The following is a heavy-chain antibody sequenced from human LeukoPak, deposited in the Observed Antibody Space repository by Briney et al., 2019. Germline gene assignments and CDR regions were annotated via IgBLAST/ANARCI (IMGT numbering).Heavy chain of an antibody. Sequence: GGSLRLSCAASGFTFSSYEMNWVRQAPGKGLEWVSYISSSGSTIYYAGSVKGRFTISRDNAKNSLYLQMNSLRAEDTAVYYCARGQADYGDYVLDWGQGTLVTVSS. CDR2: ISSSGSTI. CDR1: GFTFSSYE. D-gene: IGHD4-17*01. CDR3: ARGQADYGDYVLD. V-gene: IGHV3-48*03. J-gene: IGHJ4*02.